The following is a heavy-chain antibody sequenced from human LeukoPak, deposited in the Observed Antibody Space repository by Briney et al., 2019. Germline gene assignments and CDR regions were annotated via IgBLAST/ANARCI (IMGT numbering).Heavy chain of an antibody. V-gene: IGHV3-48*03. J-gene: IGHJ3*02. Sequence: PGGSLRLSCAASGFTFSSYEMNWVRQAPGKGLEWVSYISSSGSTIYYADSVKGRFTISRDNAKNSLYLQMNSLRAEDTAVYYCARQSYGEAFDIWGQGTMVTVSS. CDR3: ARQSYGEAFDI. CDR1: GFTFSSYE. D-gene: IGHD1-26*01. CDR2: ISSSGSTI.